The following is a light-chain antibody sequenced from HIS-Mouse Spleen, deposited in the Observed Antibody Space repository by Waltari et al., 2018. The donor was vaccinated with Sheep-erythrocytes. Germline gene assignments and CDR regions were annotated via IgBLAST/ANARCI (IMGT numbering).Light chain of an antibody. Sequence: DIQMTQSPSSLSASVGDRVTITCRASQSISSYLNWYQQKPGKAPKLLIYAASSLQSGVPSRFSGSGSWTDFTLTISSLQPVDFATYYCQQSYSTPRTFGQGTKVEIK. CDR2: AAS. J-gene: IGKJ1*01. CDR3: QQSYSTPRT. CDR1: QSISSY. V-gene: IGKV1-39*01.